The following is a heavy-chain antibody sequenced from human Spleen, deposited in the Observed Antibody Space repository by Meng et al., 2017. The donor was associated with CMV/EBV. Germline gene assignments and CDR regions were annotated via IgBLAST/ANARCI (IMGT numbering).Heavy chain of an antibody. CDR3: ARVNGWYRGIDY. V-gene: IGHV3-9*01. CDR2: ISWNSGSI. CDR1: GFTFDDYA. D-gene: IGHD6-19*01. Sequence: SLRLTCAASGFTFDDYAMHWFRQAPGKGLEWVSGISWNSGSIGYPDSGKGRFTIPRENAKNSLYLQMNTLRAGETAVYYCARVNGWYRGIDYWGQGTLVTVSS. J-gene: IGHJ4*02.